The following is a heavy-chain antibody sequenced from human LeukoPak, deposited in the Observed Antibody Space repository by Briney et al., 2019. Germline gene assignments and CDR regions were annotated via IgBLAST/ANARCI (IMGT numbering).Heavy chain of an antibody. J-gene: IGHJ4*02. CDR3: ARVEGNIVTTTEGYFDY. CDR2: ISTSSSYI. D-gene: IGHD5-12*01. V-gene: IGHV3-21*01. CDR1: GFTFSSYG. Sequence: AGGSLRLSCAASGFTFSSYGMNWVRQAPGKGLEWVSSISTSSSYIYYADSMKGRFTISRDNAKNSLYLQMNSLRAEDTAVYYCARVEGNIVTTTEGYFDYWGQGTLVTVSS.